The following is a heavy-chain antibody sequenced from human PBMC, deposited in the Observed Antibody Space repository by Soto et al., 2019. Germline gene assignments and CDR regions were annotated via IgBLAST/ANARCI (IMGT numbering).Heavy chain of an antibody. Sequence: EVQLVESGGGLIQPGGSLRLSCAASGFTVTSHYVSWVRQAPGKGLEWVSGIYGVGTTFYADSVKGRFSISRDTSKNTVYLQLNSLRVEDTAVYYCARGMWVHYFSGYDYYYYGMDVWGQGTTVSVSS. D-gene: IGHD5-12*01. CDR1: GFTVTSHY. V-gene: IGHV3-53*01. CDR2: IYGVGTT. CDR3: ARGMWVHYFSGYDYYYYGMDV. J-gene: IGHJ6*02.